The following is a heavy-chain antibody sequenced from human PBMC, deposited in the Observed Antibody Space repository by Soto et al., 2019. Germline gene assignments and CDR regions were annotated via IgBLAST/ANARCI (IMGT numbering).Heavy chain of an antibody. CDR1: GFTFSSYS. CDR2: ISSSSSTI. V-gene: IGHV3-48*01. CDR3: ARRNDFWSGYYTSAGVDY. D-gene: IGHD3-3*01. Sequence: GGSLRLSCAASGFTFSSYSMNWVRQAPGKGLEWVSYISSSSSTIYYADSVKGRFTISRDNAKNSLYLQMNSLRAEDTAVYYCARRNDFWSGYYTSAGVDYWGQGTLVTVSS. J-gene: IGHJ4*02.